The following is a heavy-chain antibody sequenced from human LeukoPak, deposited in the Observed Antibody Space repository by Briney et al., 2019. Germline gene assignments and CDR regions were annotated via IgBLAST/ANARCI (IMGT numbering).Heavy chain of an antibody. V-gene: IGHV1-2*02. J-gene: IGHJ4*02. CDR2: INPNSGGT. D-gene: IGHD1-26*01. Sequence: ASVKVSCKASGYTLTDYYMHWVRQAPGQGLEWMGWINPNSGGTNYAQKFQGRVTMTRDTSISTAYMELSRLRSDDTAVYYCARVARWELFSDYWGQGTLVTVSS. CDR3: ARVARWELFSDY. CDR1: GYTLTDYY.